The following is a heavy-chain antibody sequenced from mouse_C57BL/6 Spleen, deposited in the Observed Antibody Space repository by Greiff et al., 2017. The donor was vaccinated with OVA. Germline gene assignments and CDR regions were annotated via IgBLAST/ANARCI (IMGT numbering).Heavy chain of an antibody. CDR1: GYTFTDYY. D-gene: IGHD2-13*01. CDR3: AIRGLLARYFDV. CDR2: INPNNGGT. Sequence: VQLQQSGPELVKPGASVKISCKASGYTFTDYYMNWVKQSHGKSLEWIGDINPNNGGTSYNQKFKGKATLTVDKSSSTAYMELRSLTSEDSAVYYCAIRGLLARYFDVWGTGTTVTVSS. V-gene: IGHV1-26*01. J-gene: IGHJ1*03.